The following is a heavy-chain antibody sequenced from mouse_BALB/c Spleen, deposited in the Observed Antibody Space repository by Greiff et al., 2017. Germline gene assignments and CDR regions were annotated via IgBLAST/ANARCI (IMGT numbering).Heavy chain of an antibody. J-gene: IGHJ2*01. V-gene: IGHV3-8*02. Sequence: EVKLMESGPSLVKPSQTLSLTCSVTGDSITSGYWKWIRKFPGNKLEYMGYISYSGSTYYNPSLKSRISITRDTSKNQYYLQLNSVTTEDTATYYCARFGSREFFDYWGQGTTLTVSS. CDR3: ARFGSREFFDY. D-gene: IGHD1-1*01. CDR2: ISYSGST. CDR1: GDSITSGY.